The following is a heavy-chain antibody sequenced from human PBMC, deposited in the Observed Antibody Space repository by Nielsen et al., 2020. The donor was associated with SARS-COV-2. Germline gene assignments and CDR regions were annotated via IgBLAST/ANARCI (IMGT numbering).Heavy chain of an antibody. CDR3: ARGGTIFGVVNSGMDV. D-gene: IGHD3-3*01. CDR2: MNPNSGNT. Sequence: ASVKVSCKASGYTFTSYDINWVRQATGQGLEWMGWMNPNSGNTGYAQKFQGRVTMTRNTSISTAYMELSSLRSEDTALYYCARGGTIFGVVNSGMDVWGQGTTVTVSS. J-gene: IGHJ6*02. V-gene: IGHV1-8*01. CDR1: GYTFTSYD.